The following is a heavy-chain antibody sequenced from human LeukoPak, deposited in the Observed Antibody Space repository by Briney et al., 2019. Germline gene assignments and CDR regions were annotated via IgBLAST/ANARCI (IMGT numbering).Heavy chain of an antibody. Sequence: SETLSLTCTVSGGSISSSSYYWGWIRQPPGKGLEWIGSIYYSGSTYYNPSLKSRVTISVDTSKNQFSLKLSSVTAADTAVYYCARAWWERAFFSPPHEGRGDSGDAFDIWGQGTMVTVSS. V-gene: IGHV4-39*07. CDR2: IYYSGST. D-gene: IGHD1-26*01. CDR1: GGSISSSSYY. CDR3: ARAWWERAFFSPPHEGRGDSGDAFDI. J-gene: IGHJ3*02.